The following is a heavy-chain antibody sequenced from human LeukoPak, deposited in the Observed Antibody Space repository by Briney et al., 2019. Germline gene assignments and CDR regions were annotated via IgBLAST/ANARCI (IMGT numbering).Heavy chain of an antibody. CDR3: ARDRPDSSGYYYYYYGMDV. D-gene: IGHD3-22*01. Sequence: GGSLRLSCAASEFTFSDYYMSWIRQAPGKGLEWVSYISSSGSTIYYADSVKGRFTISRDNAKNSLYLQMNSLRAEDTAVYYCARDRPDSSGYYYYYYGMDVWGQGTTVTVSS. CDR1: EFTFSDYY. CDR2: ISSSGSTI. J-gene: IGHJ6*02. V-gene: IGHV3-11*01.